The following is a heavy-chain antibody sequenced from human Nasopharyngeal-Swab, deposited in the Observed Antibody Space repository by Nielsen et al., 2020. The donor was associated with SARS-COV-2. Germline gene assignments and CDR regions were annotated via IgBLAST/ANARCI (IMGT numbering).Heavy chain of an antibody. D-gene: IGHD3-9*01. V-gene: IGHV4-59*01. CDR1: GGSISSYY. J-gene: IGHJ6*02. CDR3: ATSTISNLYYYYGMDV. CDR2: IYYSGST. Sequence: SETLSLTCAVYGGSISSYYWSWIRQPPGKGLEWIGYIYYSGSTNYNPSLKSRVTISVDTSKNQFSLKLSSVTAADTAVYYCATSTISNLYYYYGMDVWGQGTTVTVSS.